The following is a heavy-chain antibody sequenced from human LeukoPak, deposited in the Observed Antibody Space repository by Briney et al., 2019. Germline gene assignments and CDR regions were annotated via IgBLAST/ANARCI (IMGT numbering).Heavy chain of an antibody. V-gene: IGHV3-23*01. J-gene: IGHJ6*03. D-gene: IGHD6-13*01. CDR3: AKGAPKQSYYYYYMDV. CDR2: ISGSGGST. CDR1: GFTFSSYA. Sequence: GGSLRLSCAASGFTFSSYAMSWVRQAPGKGLEWVSAISGSGGSTYYADSVKGRFTISRDNSKNTLYLQMNSLRAEDTAVYYCAKGAPKQSYYYYYMDVWGKGTTVTVSS.